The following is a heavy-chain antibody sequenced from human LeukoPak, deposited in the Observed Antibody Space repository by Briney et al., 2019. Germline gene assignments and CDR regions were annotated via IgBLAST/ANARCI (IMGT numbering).Heavy chain of an antibody. CDR2: IIPIFGTA. CDR3: YCSGGSCYGFDP. CDR1: GGIFSSYA. J-gene: IGHJ5*02. Sequence: ASVKVSCKASGGIFSSYAISWVRQAPGQGLEWMGGIIPIFGTANYAQKFQGRVTITTDESTSTAYMELSSLRSEDTAVYYCYCSGGSCYGFDPWGQGTLVTVSS. D-gene: IGHD2-15*01. V-gene: IGHV1-69*05.